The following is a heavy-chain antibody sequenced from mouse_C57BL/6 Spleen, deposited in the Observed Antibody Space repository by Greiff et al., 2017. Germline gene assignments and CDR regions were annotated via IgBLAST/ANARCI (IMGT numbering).Heavy chain of an antibody. V-gene: IGHV5-4*01. CDR3: AREGDYFWFAY. CDR1: GFTFSSYA. CDR2: ISDGGSYT. Sequence: EVQVVESGGGLVKPGGSLKLSCAASGFTFSSYAMSWVRQTPEKRLEWVATISDGGSYTYYPDNVKGRFTISRDNAKNNLYLQMSHLKSEDTAMYYCAREGDYFWFAYWGQGTLVTVSA. J-gene: IGHJ3*01. D-gene: IGHD2-4*01.